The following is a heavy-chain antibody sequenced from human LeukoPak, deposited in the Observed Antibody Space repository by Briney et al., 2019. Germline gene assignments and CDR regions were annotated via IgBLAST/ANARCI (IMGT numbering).Heavy chain of an antibody. CDR2: INPNSGGT. Sequence: GASVKVSCKTSGYTFTGYYMHWVRQAPGQGLEWMGWINPNSGGTNYAQKFQGRVTMTRDMSISTAYMELSRLRSEDTAVYYCARGVTGRYCSTTSCHWMGWFDPWGQGTLVTVSS. V-gene: IGHV1-2*02. J-gene: IGHJ5*02. D-gene: IGHD2-2*01. CDR1: GYTFTGYY. CDR3: ARGVTGRYCSTTSCHWMGWFDP.